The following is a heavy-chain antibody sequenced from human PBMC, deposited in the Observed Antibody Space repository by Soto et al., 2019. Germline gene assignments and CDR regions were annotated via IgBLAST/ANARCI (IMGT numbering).Heavy chain of an antibody. CDR2: ISYDGSNK. V-gene: IGHV3-30*18. J-gene: IGHJ4*02. CDR3: AKFAGYSSVDY. Sequence: HPGGSLRLSCAASGFTFSSYGMHWVRQAPGKGLEWVAVISYDGSNKYYADSVKGRFTISRDNSKNTLYLQMNSLRAEDTAVYYCAKFAGYSSVDYWGQGTLVTVSS. CDR1: GFTFSSYG. D-gene: IGHD6-19*01.